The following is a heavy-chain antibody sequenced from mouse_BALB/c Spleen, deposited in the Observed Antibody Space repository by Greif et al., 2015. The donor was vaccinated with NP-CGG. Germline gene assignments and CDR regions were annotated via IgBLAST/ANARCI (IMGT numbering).Heavy chain of an antibody. CDR3: ARRFGLRSPWFAY. CDR1: GYTFTSYW. CDR2: INPSTGYT. Sequence: QVQLQQPGAELAKPGASVKMSCKASGYTFTSYWMHWVKQRPGQGLEWIGYINPSTGYTGYNQKFKDKATLTADKSSSTAYMQLSSLTSEDSAVYYCARRFGLRSPWFAYWGQGTLVTVSA. V-gene: IGHV1-7*01. D-gene: IGHD1-1*01. J-gene: IGHJ3*01.